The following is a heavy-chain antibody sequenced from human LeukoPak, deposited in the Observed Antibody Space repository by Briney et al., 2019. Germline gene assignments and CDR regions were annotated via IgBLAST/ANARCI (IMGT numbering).Heavy chain of an antibody. V-gene: IGHV3-30*02. CDR2: IRYDGSNE. D-gene: IGHD2-2*01. CDR1: GFTFSSYG. CDR3: AKEPAALGY. Sequence: GGSLRLSCAASGFTFSSYGMHWVRQAPGKGLEGVAFIRYDGSNEYYADSVKGRLNISRDNSKNTLYLQMNSLRAEDTAVYYCAKEPAALGYWGQGTLVTVSS. J-gene: IGHJ4*02.